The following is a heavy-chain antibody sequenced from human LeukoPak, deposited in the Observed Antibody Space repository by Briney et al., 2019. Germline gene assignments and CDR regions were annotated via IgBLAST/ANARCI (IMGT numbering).Heavy chain of an antibody. D-gene: IGHD1-26*01. CDR2: INPSSGSA. J-gene: IGHJ4*02. V-gene: IGHV1-46*01. Sequence: ASVRVSCKASGYTFSGYSMHWVRQAPGQGPEWMGMINPSSGSATYAQKFQGSVTMTRDTSTTTLYMELSSLRSEDTAVYYCAREWAHGSFDYWGQGTPVIVSS. CDR3: AREWAHGSFDY. CDR1: GYTFSGYS.